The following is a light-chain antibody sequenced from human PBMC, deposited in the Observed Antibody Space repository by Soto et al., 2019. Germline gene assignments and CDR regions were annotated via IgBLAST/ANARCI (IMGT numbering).Light chain of an antibody. CDR3: QQRSNWPWT. J-gene: IGKJ1*01. CDR2: DAS. CDR1: QSVSGY. Sequence: EIVLTQSADTLSLSPGERATLSCRASQSVSGYLGWYQQKPGQAPRLLIYDASNRATGIPVRFSGSGSGTDYTLTITNLESEDFAVYYCQQRSNWPWTFGQGTKVDIK. V-gene: IGKV3-11*01.